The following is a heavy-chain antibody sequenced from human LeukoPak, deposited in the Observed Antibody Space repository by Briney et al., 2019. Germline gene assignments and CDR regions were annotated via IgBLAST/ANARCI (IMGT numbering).Heavy chain of an antibody. D-gene: IGHD2-15*01. V-gene: IGHV1-46*01. Sequence: GASVKVSCKPSGYTFTSYYMHWVRQAPGQGLEWMGIINPSGGSTSYAQKFQGRVTMTRDTSTSTVYMELSSLRSEDTAVYYCARPLAPRYCSGGSCHYYFDYWGQGTLVTVSS. CDR1: GYTFTSYY. CDR3: ARPLAPRYCSGGSCHYYFDY. CDR2: INPSGGST. J-gene: IGHJ4*02.